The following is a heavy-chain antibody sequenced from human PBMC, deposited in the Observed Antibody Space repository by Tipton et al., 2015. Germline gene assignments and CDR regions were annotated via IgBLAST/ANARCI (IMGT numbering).Heavy chain of an antibody. CDR3: ARGYISSWGDY. CDR2: INQNGGGT. Sequence: SLRLSCAASGFIFSHYWMTWIRQAPGKGLEWVANINQNGGGTYYVDSLKGRFTISRDNAKNSLFLQMNGLRADDTAVYYCARGYISSWGDYWGQGTLVTVSS. J-gene: IGHJ4*02. D-gene: IGHD6-6*01. CDR1: GFIFSHYW. V-gene: IGHV3-7*04.